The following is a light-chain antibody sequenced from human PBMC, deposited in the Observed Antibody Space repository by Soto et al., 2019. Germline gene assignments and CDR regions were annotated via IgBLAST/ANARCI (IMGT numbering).Light chain of an antibody. CDR1: SGHSNYA. CDR2: LNSDGSH. CDR3: QTWVTGIHI. V-gene: IGLV4-69*01. J-gene: IGLJ2*01. Sequence: QLVLNQSPSASASLEASVKLTCTLSSGHSNYAIEWHQQQPEKGPRFLMKLNSDGSHSRGDGIPDRFSGSSSGAERYLTISTLHSEDEADYYCQTWVTGIHIFGGGTKLTVL.